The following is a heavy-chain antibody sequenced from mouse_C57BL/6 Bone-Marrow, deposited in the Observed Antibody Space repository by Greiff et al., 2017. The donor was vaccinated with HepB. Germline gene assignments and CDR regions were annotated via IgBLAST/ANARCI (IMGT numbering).Heavy chain of an antibody. Sequence: EVKLMESGGGLVQPGGSLSLSCAASGFTFTDYYMSWVRQPPGKALEWLGFIRNKANGYTTEYSASVKGRFTISRDNSQSILYLQMNALRAEDSATYYCARYGTVVATNAMDYWGQGTSVTVSS. J-gene: IGHJ4*01. V-gene: IGHV7-3*01. D-gene: IGHD1-1*01. CDR1: GFTFTDYY. CDR3: ARYGTVVATNAMDY. CDR2: IRNKANGYTT.